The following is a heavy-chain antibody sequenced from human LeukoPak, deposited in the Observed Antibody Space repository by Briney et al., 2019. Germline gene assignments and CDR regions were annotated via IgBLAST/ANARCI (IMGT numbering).Heavy chain of an antibody. J-gene: IGHJ3*02. CDR2: INHSGST. Sequence: PSETLSLTCAAYGGSFSGYYWSWIRQPPGKGLEWIGEINHSGSTNYNPSLKSRVTISVDTFKNQFSLKLSSVTAADTAVYYCARILVTTNAFDIWGQGTMVTVSS. CDR3: ARILVTTNAFDI. V-gene: IGHV4-34*01. CDR1: GGSFSGYY. D-gene: IGHD4-17*01.